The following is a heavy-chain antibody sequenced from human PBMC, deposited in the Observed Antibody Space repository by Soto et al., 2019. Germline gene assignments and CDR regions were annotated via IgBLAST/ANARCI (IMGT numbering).Heavy chain of an antibody. CDR3: ARWGGEDSSSWNEGDYYGMDV. CDR1: GDSVSSNSAA. Sequence: SQTLSLTCAISGDSVSSNSAAWNWIRQSPSRGLEWLGRTYYRSKWYNDYAVSVKSRITINPDTSKNQFSLQLKSVTPEDTAVYYCARWGGEDSSSWNEGDYYGMDVWGQGTTVTVSS. V-gene: IGHV6-1*01. D-gene: IGHD6-6*01. CDR2: TYYRSKWYN. J-gene: IGHJ6*02.